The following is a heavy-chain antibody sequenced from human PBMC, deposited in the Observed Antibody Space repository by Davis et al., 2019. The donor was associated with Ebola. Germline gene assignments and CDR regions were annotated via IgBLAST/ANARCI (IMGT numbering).Heavy chain of an antibody. CDR1: GYSFISYW. D-gene: IGHD6-6*01. CDR3: ARQKSIAALFAADV. V-gene: IGHV5-51*01. Sequence: GESLKISCKGSGYSFISYWIGWVRQMPGKGLEWMGIIYPGDSDTRYSPSFQGQVTISVDKSFSTAYLQWSSLKASDTAMYYCARQKSIAALFAADVWGKGTTVTVSS. J-gene: IGHJ6*04. CDR2: IYPGDSDT.